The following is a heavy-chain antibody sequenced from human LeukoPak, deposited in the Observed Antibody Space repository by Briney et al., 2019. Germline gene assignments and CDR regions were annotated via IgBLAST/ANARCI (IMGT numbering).Heavy chain of an antibody. V-gene: IGHV3-23*01. CDR1: GITLSNYG. J-gene: IGHJ5*02. CDR2: ISGSGGNT. CDR3: AERGYGGNSISSNWFDP. Sequence: GGSLRLSCAVSGITLSNYGMSWVRQAPGKGLEWVSTISGSGGNTYYADSVKGRFTIARDKSKNTLSLQMNSLRAEDTAVYYCAERGYGGNSISSNWFDPWGQGTLVTVSS. D-gene: IGHD4-23*01.